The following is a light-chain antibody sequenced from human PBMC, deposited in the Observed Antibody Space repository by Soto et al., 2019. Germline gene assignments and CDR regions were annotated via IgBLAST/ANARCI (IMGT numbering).Light chain of an antibody. V-gene: IGLV2-23*01. CDR1: SSDVGSYNL. CDR3: CSYADSSTDVV. J-gene: IGLJ2*01. Sequence: QSALTQPASVSGSPGQSITISCTGTSSDVGSYNLVSWYQQHPGKAPKLMIYEGSTRPSGVSNRFSGSKSGNTASLTISGLQAEDEADYYCCSYADSSTDVVFGGGTKLTVL. CDR2: EGS.